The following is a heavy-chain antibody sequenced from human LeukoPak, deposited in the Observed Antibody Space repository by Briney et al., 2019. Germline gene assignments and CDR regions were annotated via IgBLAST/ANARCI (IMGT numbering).Heavy chain of an antibody. J-gene: IGHJ4*02. Sequence: PSETLSLTCTVSSGSIRSDGYYWSWIRQHPGKGLEWIGYIYYTGSAYYNPSLRSRVTISVDTSKNQFSLKVNSVTAADTAMYYCARGSDGTAAIEFWGQGTLVTVSS. CDR2: IYYTGSA. CDR3: ARGSDGTAAIEF. V-gene: IGHV4-31*03. D-gene: IGHD6-13*01. CDR1: SGSIRSDGYY.